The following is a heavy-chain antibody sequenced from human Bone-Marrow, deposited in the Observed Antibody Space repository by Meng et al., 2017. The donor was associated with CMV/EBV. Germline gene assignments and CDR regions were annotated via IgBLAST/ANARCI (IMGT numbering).Heavy chain of an antibody. Sequence: SETLSLTCTVSRGSNSHYYWSWIRQPPGKGLEWIGYIYYSGSTNYNPSLKSRVTISVDTSKNQFPLKLSSVTAADTAVYYCARDSGYSVCMDVWGQGTTVTVSS. V-gene: IGHV4-59*01. CDR3: ARDSGYSVCMDV. J-gene: IGHJ6*02. CDR1: RGSNSHYY. D-gene: IGHD6-13*01. CDR2: IYYSGST.